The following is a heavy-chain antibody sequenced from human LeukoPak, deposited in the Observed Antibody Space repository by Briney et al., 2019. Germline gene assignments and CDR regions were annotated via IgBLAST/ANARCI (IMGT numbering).Heavy chain of an antibody. CDR1: GYTFTSYA. D-gene: IGHD1-26*01. J-gene: IGHJ1*01. V-gene: IGHV1-3*01. CDR3: ARSSGSSAEYFQH. Sequence: PGASVKVSCKASGYTFTSYAMHWVRQAPGQRLEWMGWINAGNGNTKYLQKFQGRVTITRDTSASTAYMELSSLRSEDTAVYYCARSSGSSAEYFQHWGQGTLVTVSS. CDR2: INAGNGNT.